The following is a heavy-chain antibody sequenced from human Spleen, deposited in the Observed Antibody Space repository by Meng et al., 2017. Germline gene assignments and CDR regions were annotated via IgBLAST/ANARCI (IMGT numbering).Heavy chain of an antibody. V-gene: IGHV4-4*02. CDR1: GDSITNYNW. D-gene: IGHD2-15*01. Sequence: QVQLQESGPGLVKTSETLSLTCAVSGDSITNYNWWSWVRQPPGKGLEWIGEIPHSGSSAYSPSLKSRVTMSRDKSKNQGALKATTGAYADAVVYHCLRRWGGTVWGQGTLVTVSS. CDR3: LRRWGGTV. J-gene: IGHJ1*01. CDR2: IPHSGSS.